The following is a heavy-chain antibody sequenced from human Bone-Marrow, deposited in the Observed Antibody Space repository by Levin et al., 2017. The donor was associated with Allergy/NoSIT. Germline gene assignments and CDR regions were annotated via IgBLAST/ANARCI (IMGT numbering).Heavy chain of an antibody. J-gene: IGHJ5*02. CDR2: ISYDGSKK. Sequence: GGSLRLSCAASGFTFNDYGMHWVRQAPGKGLEWVALISYDGSKKFYADSVKGRLTISRDNSKKTLLLQMNNLRLEDTAVYFCARDRYRAVIYSGDDRSWVGWFDPWGQGTLVTVSS. CDR3: ARDRYRAVIYSGDDRSWVGWFDP. CDR1: GFTFNDYG. D-gene: IGHD2-21*02. V-gene: IGHV3-30*03.